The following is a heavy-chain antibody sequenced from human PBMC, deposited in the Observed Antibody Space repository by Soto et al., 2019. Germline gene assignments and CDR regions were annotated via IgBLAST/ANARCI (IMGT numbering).Heavy chain of an antibody. J-gene: IGHJ4*02. CDR3: AKTWGTVMGYYFDY. CDR2: IGGSGDRT. CDR1: GFTFNNYA. D-gene: IGHD5-18*01. V-gene: IGHV3-23*01. Sequence: EVQLLESGGGLVQPGGSLRLSCAASGFTFNNYAMSWVRQAPRKGLEWVSGIGGSGDRTHYADSVKGRFTISRDNSKNTLYLQMNRLRVEDTAVYYCAKTWGTVMGYYFDYWGQGTLVTVSS.